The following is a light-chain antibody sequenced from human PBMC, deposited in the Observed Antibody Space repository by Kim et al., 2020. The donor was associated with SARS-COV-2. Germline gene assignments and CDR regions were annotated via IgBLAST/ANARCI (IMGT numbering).Light chain of an antibody. CDR3: QQYNRWPPYT. J-gene: IGKJ2*01. CDR2: CTS. CDR1: RSVSPN. Sequence: VTPGDRPALSSSTSRSVSPNLAWYHQKPGQAPRLLIYCTSTRATGIPPRFSGSGSGTEFTLTLSSLQSEDFAIYYCQQYNRWPPYTFGQGTKLEI. V-gene: IGKV3-15*01.